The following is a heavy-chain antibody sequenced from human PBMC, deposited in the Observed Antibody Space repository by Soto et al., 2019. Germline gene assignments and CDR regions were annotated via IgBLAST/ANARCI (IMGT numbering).Heavy chain of an antibody. J-gene: IGHJ5*02. CDR2: INPNSGGT. CDR3: ARAGGEADRPSEYNWFDP. V-gene: IGHV1-2*04. Sequence: QVQLVQSGAEVKKPGASVKVSCKASGYTFTGYYMHWVRQAPGQGLEWMGWINPNSGGTNYAQKFQGWVTMTRDTSISTAYMELSRLRSDDTAVYYCARAGGEADRPSEYNWFDPWGQGTLVTVSS. D-gene: IGHD6-6*01. CDR1: GYTFTGYY.